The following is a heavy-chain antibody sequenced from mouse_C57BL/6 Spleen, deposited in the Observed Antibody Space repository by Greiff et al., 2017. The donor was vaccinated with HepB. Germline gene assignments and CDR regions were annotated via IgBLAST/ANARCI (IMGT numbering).Heavy chain of an antibody. Sequence: VQLKESGPELVKPGASVKISCKASGYTFTDYYMNWVKQSHGKSLEWIGDINPNNGGTSYNQKFKGKATLTVDKSSSTAYMELRSLTSEDSAVYYCARERGGYYTFDYWGQGTTLTVSS. CDR2: INPNNGGT. CDR1: GYTFTDYY. J-gene: IGHJ2*01. CDR3: ARERGGYYTFDY. D-gene: IGHD2-3*01. V-gene: IGHV1-26*01.